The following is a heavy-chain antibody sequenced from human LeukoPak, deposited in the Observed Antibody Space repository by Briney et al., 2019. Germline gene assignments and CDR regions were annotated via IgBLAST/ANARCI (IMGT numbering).Heavy chain of an antibody. CDR2: INHSGST. Sequence: PSETLSLTCAVYGGSFSGYYWSWIRQPPGKGLEWIGEINHSGSTNYNPSLKSRVTISVDTSKNQFSLKLSSVTAADTAVYYCASIEYSSCWEWGQGTLVTVSS. CDR1: GGSFSGYY. V-gene: IGHV4-34*01. D-gene: IGHD6-19*01. J-gene: IGHJ4*02. CDR3: ASIEYSSCWE.